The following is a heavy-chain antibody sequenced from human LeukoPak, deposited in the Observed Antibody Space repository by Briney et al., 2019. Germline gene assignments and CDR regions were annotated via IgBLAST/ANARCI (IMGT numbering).Heavy chain of an antibody. V-gene: IGHV1-2*02. J-gene: IGHJ6*04. Sequence: ASVKVSCKTSGFTFTDYYIHWVRLAPGQGLEWMGYINPHSGVTSFPQRFRGRVTLTTDTSISAAYMDLSSLRSEDTAVYYCARDYDGYNSRPMDVWGKGTTVTVSS. CDR1: GFTFTDYY. CDR2: INPHSGVT. CDR3: ARDYDGYNSRPMDV. D-gene: IGHD5-24*01.